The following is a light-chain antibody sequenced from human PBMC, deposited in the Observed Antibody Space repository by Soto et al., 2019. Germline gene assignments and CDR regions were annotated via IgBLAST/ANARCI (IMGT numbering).Light chain of an antibody. CDR1: QSVRSS. CDR3: QQYDNWWT. V-gene: IGKV3-15*01. J-gene: IGKJ1*01. CDR2: GAS. Sequence: EMVRTQSPATLSVSPGERATLSCRASQSVRSSLAWYQQKPGQPPRLLIYGASTRATGVPARFSGSGSGTEFTLTISSLQSEDFAVYYCQQYDNWWTFGQGTKVEIK.